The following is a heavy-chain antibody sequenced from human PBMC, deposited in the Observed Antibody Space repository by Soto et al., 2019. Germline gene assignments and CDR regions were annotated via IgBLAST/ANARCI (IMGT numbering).Heavy chain of an antibody. D-gene: IGHD2-8*01. Sequence: QAQLVQSGAKVKKPGASVKVSCKASGYSFTTSGITWVRQAPGQGLEWMGWISTYNGNTNSAQKFQDRVPLTTDTSTGTAYMELRSLRSDDTAVYYCARRLYGDYDYWGQGTLVTVSS. V-gene: IGHV1-18*01. J-gene: IGHJ4*02. CDR1: GYSFTTSG. CDR2: ISTYNGNT. CDR3: ARRLYGDYDY.